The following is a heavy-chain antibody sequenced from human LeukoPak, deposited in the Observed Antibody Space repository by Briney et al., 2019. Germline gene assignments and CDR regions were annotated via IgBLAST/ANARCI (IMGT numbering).Heavy chain of an antibody. Sequence: PSETLSLTCSVSGGSISSRSCYWGWIRQPPGKGLEWIGGIYYSGSTYYNPSLKSRVTISVDTSKNQFSLKLSSVTAADTAVYYCARQERYCSSTSCYSVRYFDLWGRGTLVTVSS. CDR2: IYYSGST. J-gene: IGHJ2*01. CDR3: ARQERYCSSTSCYSVRYFDL. V-gene: IGHV4-39*07. D-gene: IGHD2-2*01. CDR1: GGSISSRSCY.